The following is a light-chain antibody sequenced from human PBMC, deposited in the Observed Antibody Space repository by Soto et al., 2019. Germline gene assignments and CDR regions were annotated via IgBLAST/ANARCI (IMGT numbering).Light chain of an antibody. J-gene: IGKJ1*01. Sequence: QVTNSAAAASGTLKEKAITSCLASQSIRYWLAWFQQKAGKAPKLLIYEASRLESGVPSRISGSGSGTEFTLTIISLQPDDFVTYYCQQYTSYPWTLGQVTK. CDR2: EAS. V-gene: IGKV1-5*03. CDR3: QQYTSYPWT. CDR1: QSIRYW.